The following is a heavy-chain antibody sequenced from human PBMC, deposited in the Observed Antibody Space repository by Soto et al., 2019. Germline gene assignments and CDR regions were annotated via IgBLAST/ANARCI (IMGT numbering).Heavy chain of an antibody. CDR3: ARETASTGTVYFDY. CDR1: GGSVSSGSYY. J-gene: IGHJ4*02. CDR2: IYYSGST. Sequence: SETLSLTCTVSGGSVSSGSYYWSWIRQPPGKGLEWIGYIYYSGSTNYNPSLKSRVTISVDTSKNQFSLKLSSVTAADTAVYYCARETASTGTVYFDYWGQGTLVTVSS. D-gene: IGHD1-1*01. V-gene: IGHV4-61*01.